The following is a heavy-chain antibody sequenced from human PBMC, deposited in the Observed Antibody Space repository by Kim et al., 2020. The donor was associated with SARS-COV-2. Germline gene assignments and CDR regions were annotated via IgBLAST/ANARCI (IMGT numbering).Heavy chain of an antibody. CDR3: ARGRAMPLWFGSHRWGGPDY. D-gene: IGHD3-10*01. CDR2: IYTSGST. J-gene: IGHJ4*02. V-gene: IGHV4-61*02. Sequence: SETLSLTCTVSGGSISSGSYYWSWIRQPAGKGLEWIGRIYTSGSTNYNPSLKSRVTISVDTSKNQFSLKLSSVTAADTAVYYCARGRAMPLWFGSHRWGGPDYWGQGTLVTVSS. CDR1: GGSISSGSYY.